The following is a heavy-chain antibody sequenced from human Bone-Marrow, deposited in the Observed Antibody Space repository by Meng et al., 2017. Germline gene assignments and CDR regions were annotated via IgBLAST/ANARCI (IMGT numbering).Heavy chain of an antibody. CDR1: GFTFSSYA. J-gene: IGHJ6*02. CDR2: ISYDGSNK. CDR3: ERDIGDIVVIPAALYYYYYGMDV. D-gene: IGHD2-2*01. Sequence: GGSLRLSCAASGFTFSSYAMHWVRQAPGKGLEWVAVISYDGSNKYYADSVKGRFTISRDNSKNELYLQMNRLRAEDTAVYYCERDIGDIVVIPAALYYYYYGMDVWGQGTMVTVSS. V-gene: IGHV3-30*04.